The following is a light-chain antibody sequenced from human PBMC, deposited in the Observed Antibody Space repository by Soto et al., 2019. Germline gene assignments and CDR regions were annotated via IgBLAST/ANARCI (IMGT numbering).Light chain of an antibody. CDR1: SSDVGGYNY. Sequence: QSVLTQPASVSGSPGQSITISCTGKSSDVGGYNYVSWYQQHPGKAPKLMIYDVSNRPSGVSNRFSGSKSVHTASLTISGLQAEDEADYYCSSYTSSSTLFGTGTKVTVL. CDR3: SSYTSSSTL. J-gene: IGLJ1*01. CDR2: DVS. V-gene: IGLV2-14*01.